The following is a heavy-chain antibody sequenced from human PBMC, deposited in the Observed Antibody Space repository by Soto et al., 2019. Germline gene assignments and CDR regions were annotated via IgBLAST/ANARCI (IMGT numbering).Heavy chain of an antibody. CDR3: AREGKDGYSYGTGFDY. CDR1: GGSISSYY. CDR2: IYYSGST. J-gene: IGHJ4*02. Sequence: SLTCTVSGGSISSYYWSWIRQPPGKGLEWIGYIYYSGSTNYNPSLKSRVTISVDTSKNQFSLKLSSVTAADTAVYYCAREGKDGYSYGTGFDYWGQGTLVTVSS. V-gene: IGHV4-59*01. D-gene: IGHD5-18*01.